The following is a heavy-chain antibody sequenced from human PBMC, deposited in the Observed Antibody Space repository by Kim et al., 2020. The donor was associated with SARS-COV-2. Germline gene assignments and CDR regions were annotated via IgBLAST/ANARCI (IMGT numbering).Heavy chain of an antibody. CDR1: GGSISSGGYY. V-gene: IGHV4-31*03. D-gene: IGHD3-10*01. CDR3: ARDHLTMVRGVIMGYYYGMDV. Sequence: SETLSLTCTVSGGSISSGGYYWSWIRQHPGKGLEWIGYIYYSGSTYYNPSLKSRVTISVDTSKNQFSLKLSSVTAADTAVYYCARDHLTMVRGVIMGYYYGMDVWGQGTTVTVSS. J-gene: IGHJ6*02. CDR2: IYYSGST.